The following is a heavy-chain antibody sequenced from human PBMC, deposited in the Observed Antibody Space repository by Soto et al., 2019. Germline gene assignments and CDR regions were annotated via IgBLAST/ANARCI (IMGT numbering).Heavy chain of an antibody. V-gene: IGHV3-7*01. Sequence: VGSLRLSCAASGFAFSSYWMSWVRQAPGKGLEWVANIKKDGSEEYYVDSVKGRFTISRDSAKSSLYLQMNSLRAEDTAVYYCATSSDTGYIFDFWGQGTLVTVSS. CDR1: GFAFSSYW. J-gene: IGHJ4*02. D-gene: IGHD3-9*01. CDR3: ATSSDTGYIFDF. CDR2: IKKDGSEE.